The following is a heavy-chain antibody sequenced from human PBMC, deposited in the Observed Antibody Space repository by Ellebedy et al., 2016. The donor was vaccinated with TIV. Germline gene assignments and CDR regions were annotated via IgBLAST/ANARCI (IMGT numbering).Heavy chain of an antibody. CDR2: ISSSSSTI. J-gene: IGHJ6*02. CDR3: AREDSSWTIYYYYGMDV. CDR1: GFTFSSYA. D-gene: IGHD6-13*01. V-gene: IGHV3-48*02. Sequence: GGSLRLSXAASGFTFSSYAMSWVRQAPGKGLEWVSYISSSSSTIYYADSVKGRFTISRDNAKNSLYLQMNSLRDEDTAVYYCAREDSSWTIYYYYGMDVWGQGTTVTVSS.